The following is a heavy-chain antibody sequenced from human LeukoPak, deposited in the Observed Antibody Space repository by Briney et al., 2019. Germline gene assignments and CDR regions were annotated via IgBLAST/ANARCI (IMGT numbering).Heavy chain of an antibody. D-gene: IGHD1-26*01. V-gene: IGHV3-48*04. CDR2: ISSRSSNK. CDR1: GFTFSGYW. CDR3: AREGWDLNALDI. J-gene: IGHJ3*02. Sequence: GGWLRLSCAASGFTFSGYWMHLVRQVPGKGLVWVSYISSRSSNKEYADSVKGRFTISRDNSKNSLFLQMDSLRAEDSAIYYCAREGWDLNALDIWGQGTMVTVSP.